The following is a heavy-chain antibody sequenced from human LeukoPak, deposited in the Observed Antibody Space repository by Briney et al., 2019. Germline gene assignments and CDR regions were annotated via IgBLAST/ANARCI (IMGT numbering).Heavy chain of an antibody. V-gene: IGHV3-23*01. D-gene: IGHD3-10*01. CDR1: GFTISSYA. J-gene: IGHJ4*02. CDR3: AKDFAQEGTHSVDY. CDR2: ITGSGDGT. Sequence: GGSLRLSCAASGFTISSYAMSWVRQAPGKGLEWVSGITGSGDGTYYADSVKGRFIISRDNPKNTLFLQMNSLRAEDTAVYYCAKDFAQEGTHSVDYWGQGTLVTVSS.